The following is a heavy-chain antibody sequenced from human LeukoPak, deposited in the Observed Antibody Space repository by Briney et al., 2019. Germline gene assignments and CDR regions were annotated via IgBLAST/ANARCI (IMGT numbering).Heavy chain of an antibody. CDR2: IYYSGST. CDR1: GGSISSGDYY. D-gene: IGHD3-22*01. V-gene: IGHV4-30-4*08. J-gene: IGHJ4*02. Sequence: PSETLSLTCTVSGGSISSGDYYWSWIRQPPGKGLEWIGYIYYSGSTYYNPSLKSRVTISVDTSKNQFSLKLSPVTAADTAVYYCAVGHYYDSSGPPDYWGQGTLVTVSS. CDR3: AVGHYYDSSGPPDY.